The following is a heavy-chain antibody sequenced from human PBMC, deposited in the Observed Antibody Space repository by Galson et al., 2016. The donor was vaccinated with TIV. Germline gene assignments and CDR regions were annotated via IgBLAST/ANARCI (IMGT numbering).Heavy chain of an antibody. Sequence: SVKVSCKASGGSFSNYYINWVRQAPGQGPEWMGGIVPICRSPKYARRFQGRVTLTTDASTTTAYMELRGLRSDDTAVYYCARDRGNLLSGAWFDPWGQGTLVTVSS. CDR1: GGSFSNYY. D-gene: IGHD1-14*01. CDR2: IVPICRSP. V-gene: IGHV1-69*05. J-gene: IGHJ5*02. CDR3: ARDRGNLLSGAWFDP.